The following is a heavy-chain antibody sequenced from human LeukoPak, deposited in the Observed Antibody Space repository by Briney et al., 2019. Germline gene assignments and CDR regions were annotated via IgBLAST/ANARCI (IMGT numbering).Heavy chain of an antibody. D-gene: IGHD7-27*01. V-gene: IGHV3-23*01. CDR1: GFTFSDYA. J-gene: IGHJ4*02. CDR2: TSGSGGST. Sequence: PGGSLRLSCAASGFTFSDYAMNWVRQAPGKGLGWVSVTSGSGGSTHYADSVKGRFTISRDNSKNTLFLQMNSLRAEDTAVYYCAKDGGLWVSAHWGDSWGRGTLVTVSS. CDR3: AKDGGLWVSAHWGDS.